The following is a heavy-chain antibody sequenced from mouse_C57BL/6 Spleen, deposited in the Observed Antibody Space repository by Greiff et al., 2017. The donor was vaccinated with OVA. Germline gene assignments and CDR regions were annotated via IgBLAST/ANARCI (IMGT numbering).Heavy chain of an antibody. CDR3: ARSYYYGSNYGGDD. D-gene: IGHD1-1*01. CDR1: GFSFTSYG. V-gene: IGHV2-2*01. Sequence: VQLKESGPGLVQPSQSLSITCTVSGFSFTSYGVHWVRQSPGKGLEWLGVIWSGGSTDYNAAFISRLCISKDNSTSQVFFKRNSLQADDTAIYYCARSYYYGSNYGGDDWGKGTTLTVSS. CDR2: IWSGGST. J-gene: IGHJ2*01.